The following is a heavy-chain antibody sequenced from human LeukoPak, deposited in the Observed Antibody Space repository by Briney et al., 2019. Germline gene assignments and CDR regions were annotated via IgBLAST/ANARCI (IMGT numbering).Heavy chain of an antibody. CDR1: GFTFSSYW. CDR3: AKDRGSGYSPFDY. Sequence: GGSLRLSCAASGFTFSSYWMSWVRQAPGKGLEWVANIKQDGSEKYYVDSVKGRFTISRDNAKNSLYLQMNSLRAEDTTMYYCAKDRGSGYSPFDYWGQGTLVTVSS. D-gene: IGHD3-3*01. J-gene: IGHJ4*02. V-gene: IGHV3-7*01. CDR2: IKQDGSEK.